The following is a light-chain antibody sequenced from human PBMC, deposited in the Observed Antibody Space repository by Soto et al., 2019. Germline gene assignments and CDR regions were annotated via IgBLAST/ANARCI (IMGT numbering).Light chain of an antibody. V-gene: IGKV1-5*01. J-gene: IGKJ1*01. Sequence: DIQMTQSPSTLSASVGDRVTITCRASQSISNWLAWYQQKSGKAPKLLIYDASSLERGVPSRFSGSGSGTDFTLTISSLQPDDFATYYCQQYNSYSLWTFGQGTKVEIK. CDR2: DAS. CDR3: QQYNSYSLWT. CDR1: QSISNW.